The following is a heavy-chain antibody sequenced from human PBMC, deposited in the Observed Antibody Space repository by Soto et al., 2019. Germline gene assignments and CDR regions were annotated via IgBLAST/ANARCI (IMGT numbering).Heavy chain of an antibody. D-gene: IGHD3-22*01. V-gene: IGHV4-34*01. CDR1: GGSFSGYY. J-gene: IGHJ4*02. Sequence: SETLSLTCAVYGGSFSGYYWSWIRQPPGKGLEWIGEINHSGSTNYNPSLKSRVTISVDTSKNQFSLKLSSVTAADTAVYYCATFLLNYYDTSGYYYDYFDYWGQGTLVTVSS. CDR3: ATFLLNYYDTSGYYYDYFDY. CDR2: INHSGST.